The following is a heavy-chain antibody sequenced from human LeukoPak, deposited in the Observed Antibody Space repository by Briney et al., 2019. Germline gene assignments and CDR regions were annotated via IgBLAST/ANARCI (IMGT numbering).Heavy chain of an antibody. CDR2: ISYDGSNK. CDR3: AKDLATRVGATLDY. CDR1: GFTFSSYA. D-gene: IGHD1-26*01. Sequence: PGGSLRLSCAASGFTFSSYAMHWVRQAPGKGLEWVAVISYDGSNKYYADSVKGRFTISRDNSKNTLYLQMNSLRAEDTAVYYCAKDLATRVGATLDYWGQGTLVTVSS. V-gene: IGHV3-30*04. J-gene: IGHJ4*02.